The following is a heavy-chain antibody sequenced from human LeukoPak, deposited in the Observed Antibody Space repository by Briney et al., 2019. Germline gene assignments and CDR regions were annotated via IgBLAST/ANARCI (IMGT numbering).Heavy chain of an antibody. J-gene: IGHJ4*02. D-gene: IGHD4-11*01. V-gene: IGHV4-34*01. Sequence: SEALSLTCAVYGGSFSGYYWSWIRQPPGKGLEWIGEINHSGSTNYNPSLKSRVTISVDTSKNQFSLKLSSVTAADTAVYYCASSPNDYSNYWGQGTLVTVSS. CDR3: ASSPNDYSNY. CDR1: GGSFSGYY. CDR2: INHSGST.